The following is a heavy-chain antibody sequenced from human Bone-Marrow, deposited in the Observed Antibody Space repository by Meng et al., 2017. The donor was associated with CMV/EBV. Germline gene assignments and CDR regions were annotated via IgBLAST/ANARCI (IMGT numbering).Heavy chain of an antibody. Sequence: SETLSLTCTVSGYSISSGYYWGWIRQPPGKGLEWIGSIYHSGSTYYNPSLKSRVTISVDTSKNQFSLKLNSVTAADTAIFYCARLNFTGKRGRRGFDPWGQGTLVTVSS. J-gene: IGHJ5*02. CDR1: GYSISSGYY. CDR2: IYHSGST. D-gene: IGHD1-14*01. CDR3: ARLNFTGKRGRRGFDP. V-gene: IGHV4-38-2*02.